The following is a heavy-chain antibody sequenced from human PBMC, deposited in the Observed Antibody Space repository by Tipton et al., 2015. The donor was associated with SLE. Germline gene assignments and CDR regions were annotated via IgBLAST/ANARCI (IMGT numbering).Heavy chain of an antibody. CDR2: ILYSGRT. J-gene: IGHJ6*03. D-gene: IGHD3-22*01. Sequence: TLSFTCIVSGASINDYYWSWIRQPPGKGLEWIGHILYSGRTHYNPSLRSRVTISDDTFKNQFSLKLTSMTPADTAIYYCARAISYYYDSSGYFYYMDVWGKGTTVTVSS. CDR1: GASINDYY. V-gene: IGHV4-59*01. CDR3: ARAISYYYDSSGYFYYMDV.